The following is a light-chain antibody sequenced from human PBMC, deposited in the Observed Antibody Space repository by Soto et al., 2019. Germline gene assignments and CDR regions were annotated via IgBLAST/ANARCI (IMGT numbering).Light chain of an antibody. V-gene: IGLV2-8*01. J-gene: IGLJ1*01. Sequence: QSVLTQPPSASGSPGQSVTISCTGTSSDVGGYNYVSWYQQHPGKAPKLMIYEVSKRPSGVPDRFSGSKSGNTASLTVSGLQAEDDADYYCSSYAGSNNFGVFGPGTKVTVL. CDR1: SSDVGGYNY. CDR3: SSYAGSNNFGV. CDR2: EVS.